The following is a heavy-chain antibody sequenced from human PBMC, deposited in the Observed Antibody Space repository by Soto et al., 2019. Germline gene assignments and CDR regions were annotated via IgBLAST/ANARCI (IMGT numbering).Heavy chain of an antibody. CDR3: ATDVYSYDRGFDF. CDR2: INSSRTSI. D-gene: IGHD5-18*01. CDR1: GFTFSSYS. J-gene: IGHJ4*03. V-gene: IGHV3-21*01. Sequence: GGSLRLSCAASGFTFSSYSMNWVRQAPGKGLEWVSCINSSRTSIYYADSVKGRFTISRDNAKKTLHLQMNSLRAEDTAVFYCATDVYSYDRGFDFWGQGTLVTVSS.